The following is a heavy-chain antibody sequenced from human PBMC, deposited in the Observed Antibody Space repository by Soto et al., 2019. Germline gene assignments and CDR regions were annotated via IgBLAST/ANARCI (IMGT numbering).Heavy chain of an antibody. J-gene: IGHJ6*02. CDR1: GYSFTSYW. D-gene: IGHD3-10*01. Sequence: GESLKISCKGSGYSFTSYWISWVRQMPGKGLEWMGRIDPSDSYTNYSPSFQGHVTISADKSISTAYLQWSSLKASDTAMYYCVILRLPRASITMVRGAAGVAYYYGMDVWGQGTTVTVSS. CDR2: IDPSDSYT. CDR3: VILRLPRASITMVRGAAGVAYYYGMDV. V-gene: IGHV5-10-1*01.